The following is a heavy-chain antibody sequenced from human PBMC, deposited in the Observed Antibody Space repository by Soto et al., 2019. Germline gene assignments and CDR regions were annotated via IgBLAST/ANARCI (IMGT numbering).Heavy chain of an antibody. CDR3: ARHINLPSLLAY. Sequence: SETLSLTCTVSGGSISSYYWSWIRQPPGKGLEWIGYIYYSGSTNYNPSLKSRVTISVDTSKNQFSLKLSSVTAADTAVYYCARHINLPSLLAYWGQGTLVTVSS. J-gene: IGHJ4*02. CDR1: GGSISSYY. V-gene: IGHV4-59*08. D-gene: IGHD2-15*01. CDR2: IYYSGST.